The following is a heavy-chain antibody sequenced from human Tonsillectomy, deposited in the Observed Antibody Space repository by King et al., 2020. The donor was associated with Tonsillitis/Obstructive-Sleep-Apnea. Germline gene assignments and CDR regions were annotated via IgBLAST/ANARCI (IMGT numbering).Heavy chain of an antibody. J-gene: IGHJ6*03. CDR1: GFTFSSYG. D-gene: IGHD6-6*01. V-gene: IGHV3-33*01. CDR2: IWYDGSKK. CDR3: AREPFGSSYYYYYMDV. Sequence: VQLVESGGGVVQPGRSLRLSCAASGFTFSSYGMHWVRQAPGKGLEWVAVIWYDGSKKYYVDSVKGRFTISRDNSKNTLYLQMNSLRAEDTAVYYCAREPFGSSYYYYYMDVWGKGTTVTVSS.